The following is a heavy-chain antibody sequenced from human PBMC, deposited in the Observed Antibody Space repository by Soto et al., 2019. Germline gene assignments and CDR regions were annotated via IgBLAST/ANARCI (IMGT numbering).Heavy chain of an antibody. V-gene: IGHV1-2*02. CDR1: GPTFIAYY. D-gene: IGHD5-12*01. J-gene: IGHJ4*02. CDR2: IDLKSGGT. Sequence: QLVQSGAEVKKPGASVRVSCKTSGPTFIAYYIHWVRQAPGQGLEWMGWIDLKSGGTTYEQKFLGRVTMTRDTSINTAYMVLDRLTSDDAAVYYCASVSVDVPEWGQGALITVSS. CDR3: ASVSVDVPE.